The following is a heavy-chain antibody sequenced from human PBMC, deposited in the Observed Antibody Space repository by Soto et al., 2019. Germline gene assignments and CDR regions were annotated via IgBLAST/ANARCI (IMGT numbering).Heavy chain of an antibody. CDR2: INAGNGNT. CDR3: ARMGGSVAQWDYYYGMDV. J-gene: IGHJ6*02. Sequence: QVQLVQSGAEVKKPGASVKVSCKASGYTFTSYAMHWVRQAPGQRLEWMGWINAGNGNTKYSQKFQGRVTITRDTSASTAYMELSSLRPEDTAVYYCARMGGSVAQWDYYYGMDVWGQGTTVTVSS. V-gene: IGHV1-3*01. CDR1: GYTFTSYA. D-gene: IGHD6-19*01.